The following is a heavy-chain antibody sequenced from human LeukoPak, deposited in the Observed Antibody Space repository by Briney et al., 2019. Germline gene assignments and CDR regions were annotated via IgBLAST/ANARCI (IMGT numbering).Heavy chain of an antibody. Sequence: GGSLRLSCAASGFTFSSYAMSWVRQAPGKRLEWVSVISVRGGGAYYADSVKGRFTISRDNSKNTLYLQMNSLRAEDTAVYYCAKDRRRGIVGATSEYYFDYWGQGTLVTVSS. CDR1: GFTFSSYA. CDR2: ISVRGGGA. CDR3: AKDRRRGIVGATSEYYFDY. D-gene: IGHD1-26*01. V-gene: IGHV3-23*01. J-gene: IGHJ4*02.